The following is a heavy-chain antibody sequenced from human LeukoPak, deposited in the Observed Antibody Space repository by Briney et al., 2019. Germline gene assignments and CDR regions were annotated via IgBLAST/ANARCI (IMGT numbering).Heavy chain of an antibody. CDR2: ISSSGSTI. J-gene: IGHJ6*02. CDR1: GFTFSDYY. D-gene: IGHD2-2*01. CDR3: ARDMSVVPADTSYYYYGMDV. V-gene: IGHV3-11*01. Sequence: GGSLRLSCAASGFTFSDYYMSWIRQAPGKGLEWVSYISSSGSTIYYADSVKSRFTISRDNAKNSLYLQMNSLRAEDTAVYYCARDMSVVPADTSYYYYGMDVWGQGTTVTVSS.